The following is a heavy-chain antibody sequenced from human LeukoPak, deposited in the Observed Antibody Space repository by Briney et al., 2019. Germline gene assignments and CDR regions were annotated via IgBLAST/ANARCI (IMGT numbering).Heavy chain of an antibody. CDR1: GGSASNYY. D-gene: IGHD3-16*01. CDR2: IYYSGST. CDR3: ARVGARRNWFDP. V-gene: IGHV4-59*02. J-gene: IGHJ5*02. Sequence: SETLSLTCTVSGGSASNYYWSWIRQPPGKALEWIGYIYYSGSTNYNPSLKSRVTISLDTSKNQFSLKLSSVTAADTALYYCARVGARRNWFDPWGQGALVTVSS.